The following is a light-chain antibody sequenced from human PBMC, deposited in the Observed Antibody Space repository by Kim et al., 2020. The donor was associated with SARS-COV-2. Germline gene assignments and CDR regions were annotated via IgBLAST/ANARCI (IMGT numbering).Light chain of an antibody. CDR3: QQSYSTTRT. V-gene: IGKV1-39*01. CDR1: QNISSY. J-gene: IGKJ2*01. CDR2: AAS. Sequence: YATVRERVTITCQTSQNISSYLNWYQQKPGKAPRLLIYAASSLQSGVPSRFSGSGSGTEFTVTISSLQPEDFATYYSQQSYSTTRTFGQGTKLEI.